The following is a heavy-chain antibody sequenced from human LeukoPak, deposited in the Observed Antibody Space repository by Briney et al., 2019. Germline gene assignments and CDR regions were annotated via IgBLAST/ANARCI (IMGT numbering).Heavy chain of an antibody. CDR3: ARRRAGAKVVDP. D-gene: IGHD1-26*01. CDR2: IYYSGST. CDR1: GGSISSYY. J-gene: IGHJ5*02. Sequence: SETLSLTCTVSGGSISSYYWSWIRQPPGKELEWIGYIYYSGSTNYNPSLKSRVTISVDTSKNQFSLKLSSVTAADTAVYYCARRRAGAKVVDPWGQGTLVTVSS. V-gene: IGHV4-59*12.